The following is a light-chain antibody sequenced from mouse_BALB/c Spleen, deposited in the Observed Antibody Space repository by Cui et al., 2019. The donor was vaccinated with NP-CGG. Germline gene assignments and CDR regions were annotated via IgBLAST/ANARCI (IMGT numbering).Light chain of an antibody. Sequence: QAVVTQESALTTSPGETVTITCRSSTGTVTTNNFANWVQEKPDHLFTGLIGGTNNRAPGVPARFSGSLIGDKAAITITGAQTEDEAIYFCALWYSNHWVFGGGTKLTVL. CDR2: GTN. J-gene: IGLJ1*01. V-gene: IGLV1*01. CDR3: ALWYSNHWV. CDR1: TGTVTTNNF.